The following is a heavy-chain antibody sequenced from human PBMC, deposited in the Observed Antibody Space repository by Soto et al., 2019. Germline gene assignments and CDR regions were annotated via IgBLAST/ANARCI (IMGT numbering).Heavy chain of an antibody. Sequence: QVQQLESGPGLVKPWDALSLTGTASGAYGSDCSWSWIRQPAGKGLEWLGRITVNAITPYTPSCRSRVTMSMDTSRNQFAMNLQSATAADTALYYCARESGENWTYEAHWGQGTLVTVAS. V-gene: IGHV4-4*07. CDR2: ITVNAIT. CDR1: GAYGSDCS. D-gene: IGHD1-7*01. CDR3: ARESGENWTYEAH. J-gene: IGHJ1*01.